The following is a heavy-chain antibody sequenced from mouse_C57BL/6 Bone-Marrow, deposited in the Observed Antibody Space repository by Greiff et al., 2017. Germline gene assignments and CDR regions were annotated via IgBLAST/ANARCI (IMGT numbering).Heavy chain of an antibody. Sequence: VQLKESGAELARPGASVKLSCTASGFNFKDDDMHWVKQRPEQGLEWIGWIDPENGDTEYASKFQGKATITADTSSNTAYLQLSSLTSEDTAGYYCTTVVHYWGQGTTLTVSP. CDR3: TTVVHY. J-gene: IGHJ2*01. CDR1: GFNFKDDD. V-gene: IGHV14-4*01. CDR2: IDPENGDT. D-gene: IGHD1-1*01.